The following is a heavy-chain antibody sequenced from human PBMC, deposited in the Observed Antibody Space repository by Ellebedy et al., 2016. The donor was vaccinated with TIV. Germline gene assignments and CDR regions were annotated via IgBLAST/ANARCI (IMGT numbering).Heavy chain of an antibody. CDR3: ARGVVCPGRLRPRSLPY. CDR2: MNPNSGNT. V-gene: IGHV1-8*01. CDR1: GYTFTSYD. J-gene: IGHJ4*02. Sequence: AASVQVSCKASGYTFTSYDITWVRQATGQGLEWMGWMNPNSGNTGYAQKFQGRVTMNRNTSMNTAYMELSSLRSEDTAVYYCARGVVCPGRLRPRSLPYWGQGTLVTVSS. D-gene: IGHD5-12*01.